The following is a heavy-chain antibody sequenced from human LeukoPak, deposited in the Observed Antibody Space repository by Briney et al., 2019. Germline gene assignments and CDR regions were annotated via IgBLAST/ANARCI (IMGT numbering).Heavy chain of an antibody. CDR2: ISGSGGST. D-gene: IGHD6-19*01. J-gene: IGHJ6*02. CDR1: GFTFSSYA. V-gene: IGHV3-23*01. CDR3: AKILSSGWYSGYGMDV. Sequence: GGSPRLSCAASGFTFSSYAMSWVRQAPGKGLEWVSAISGSGGSTYYADSVKGRFTISRDNSKNTLYLQMNSLRAEDTAVYYCAKILSSGWYSGYGMDVWAKGPRSPSP.